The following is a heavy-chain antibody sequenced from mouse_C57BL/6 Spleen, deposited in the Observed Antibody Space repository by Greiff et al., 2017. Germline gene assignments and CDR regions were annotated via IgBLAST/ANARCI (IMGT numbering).Heavy chain of an antibody. CDR1: GYSITSGYY. J-gene: IGHJ2*01. CDR3: ARDWDVYYFDY. D-gene: IGHD4-1*01. CDR2: ISYDGSN. Sequence: EVQVVESGPGLVKPSQSLSLTCSVTGYSITSGYYWNWIRQFPGNKLEWMGYISYDGSNNYNPSLKNRISITRDTSKNQFFLKLNSVTTEDTATYYCARDWDVYYFDYWGQGTTLTVSS. V-gene: IGHV3-6*01.